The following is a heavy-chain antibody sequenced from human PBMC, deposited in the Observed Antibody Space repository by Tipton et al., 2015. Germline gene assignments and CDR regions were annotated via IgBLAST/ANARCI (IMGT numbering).Heavy chain of an antibody. CDR2: INSDGSDT. Sequence: SLRLSCAASEFTFSSYWMHWVRQAPGKGLVWVSRINSDGSDTTYADSVKGRFTISRDNAESTLYLQMNSLRAEDTAVYYCARSRSTDFWSGFFPWGQGTLVTVSS. D-gene: IGHD3-3*01. CDR1: EFTFSSYW. V-gene: IGHV3-74*01. J-gene: IGHJ5*02. CDR3: ARSRSTDFWSGFFP.